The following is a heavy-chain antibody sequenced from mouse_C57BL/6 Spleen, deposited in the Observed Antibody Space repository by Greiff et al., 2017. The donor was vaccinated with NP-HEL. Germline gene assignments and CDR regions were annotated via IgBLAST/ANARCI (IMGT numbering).Heavy chain of an antibody. Sequence: QVQLQQSGPELVKPGASVKISCKASGYAFSSSWMNWVKQRPGKGLEWIGRIYPGDGDTNYNGKFKGKATLTADKSSSTAYMQLSSLTSEDSAVYFCARQDDYYGSPTGFDYWGQGTTLTVSS. J-gene: IGHJ2*01. CDR3: ARQDDYYGSPTGFDY. D-gene: IGHD1-1*01. CDR1: GYAFSSSW. V-gene: IGHV1-82*01. CDR2: IYPGDGDT.